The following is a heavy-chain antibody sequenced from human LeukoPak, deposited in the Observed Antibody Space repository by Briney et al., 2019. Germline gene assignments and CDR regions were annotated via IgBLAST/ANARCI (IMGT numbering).Heavy chain of an antibody. CDR3: ARTHPYVWGSYPGDY. CDR1: GGSFSGYY. D-gene: IGHD3-16*02. CDR2: INHSGST. Sequence: SETLSLTCAVYGGSFSGYYWSWIRQPPGKGLEWIGEINHSGSTNYNPSLKSRVTISVDTSKNQFSLKLSSVTAADTAVYYCARTHPYVWGSYPGDYWGQGTLVTVSS. V-gene: IGHV4-34*01. J-gene: IGHJ4*02.